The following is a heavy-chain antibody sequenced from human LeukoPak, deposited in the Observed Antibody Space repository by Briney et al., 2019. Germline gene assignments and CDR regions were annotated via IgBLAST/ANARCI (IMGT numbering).Heavy chain of an antibody. V-gene: IGHV3-23*01. CDR1: GFTFSSYV. D-gene: IGHD6-19*01. Sequence: GGSLRLPCAASGFTFSSYVMTWVCQAPGKGLEWVSVVSGGSTFYADSVKGRFTISRDNSKNTLYLQMNSLRAEDTAVYYCAKRAVAEYYFDYWGQGTLVTVSS. CDR2: VSGGST. CDR3: AKRAVAEYYFDY. J-gene: IGHJ4*02.